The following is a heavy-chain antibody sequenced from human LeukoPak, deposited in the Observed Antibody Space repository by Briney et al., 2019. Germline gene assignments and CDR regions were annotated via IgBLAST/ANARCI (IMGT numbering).Heavy chain of an antibody. J-gene: IGHJ6*03. D-gene: IGHD3-16*01. CDR1: GGSISSYY. Sequence: PSETLSLTCTVSGGSISSYYWSWIRQPPGKGLEWIGYIYTSGSTNYDPSLKSRVTISVDTSKNQFSLKLSSVTAADTAVYYCARHMGLYYYYYMDVWGKGTTVTVSS. CDR3: ARHMGLYYYYYMDV. CDR2: IYTSGST. V-gene: IGHV4-4*09.